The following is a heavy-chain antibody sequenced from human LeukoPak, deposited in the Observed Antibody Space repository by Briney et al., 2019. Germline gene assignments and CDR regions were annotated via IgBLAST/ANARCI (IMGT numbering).Heavy chain of an antibody. V-gene: IGHV1-69-2*01. CDR2: VDPEDGET. CDR3: ATDSNPRSGGDAFDI. Sequence: ASVKVSCKVSGYTFTDYYMHWVQQAPGKGLEWMGLVDPEDGETIYAEKFQGRVTITADTSTDTAYMELSSLRSGDTAVYYCATDSNPRSGGDAFDIWGQGTMVTVSS. J-gene: IGHJ3*02. D-gene: IGHD3-16*01. CDR1: GYTFTDYY.